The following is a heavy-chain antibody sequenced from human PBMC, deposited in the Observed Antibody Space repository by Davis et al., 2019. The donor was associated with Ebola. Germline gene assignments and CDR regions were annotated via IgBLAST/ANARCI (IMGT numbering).Heavy chain of an antibody. V-gene: IGHV4-59*11. CDR1: DGSISTHY. D-gene: IGHD3-3*01. J-gene: IGHJ4*02. Sequence: PSETLSLTCTFSDGSISTHYWNWIRQPPGKGLEWIGIIYDSGRTNYNPSLKSRVTISGDTSKNQFFLKLTSVTAADTAVYYCVRFGFGAFWGQGIPVTVSS. CDR3: VRFGFGAF. CDR2: IYDSGRT.